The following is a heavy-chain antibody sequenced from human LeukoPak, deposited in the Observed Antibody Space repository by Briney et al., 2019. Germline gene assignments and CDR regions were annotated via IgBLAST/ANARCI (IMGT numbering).Heavy chain of an antibody. D-gene: IGHD3-22*01. CDR2: IRSKAYGGTT. CDR3: TTNYYDSSGYIIGIGIGAFDI. Sequence: GGSLRLSCADSGFTFSNAWMSWVRQAPGKGLEWVGFIRSKAYGGTTEYAASVKGRFTISRDDSKSIAYLQMNSLKTEDTAVYYCTTNYYDSSGYIIGIGIGAFDIWGQGTMVTVSS. J-gene: IGHJ3*02. CDR1: GFTFSNAW. V-gene: IGHV3-49*04.